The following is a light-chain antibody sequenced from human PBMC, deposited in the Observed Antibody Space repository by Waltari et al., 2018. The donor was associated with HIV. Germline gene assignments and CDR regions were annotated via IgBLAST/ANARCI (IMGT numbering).Light chain of an antibody. CDR1: NPYLGGAPA. CDR2: ANG. V-gene: IGLV1-40*01. Sequence: QSVLTHPPSVSGAPGQRVTISCPGSNPYLGGAPAAPWYQQRPGTAPKLLIYANGNRPSGVPYRFSGSKSGTSASLAITGLQAEDEADYYCQSYDSSLSGVVFGGGTKLTVL. CDR3: QSYDSSLSGVV. J-gene: IGLJ2*01.